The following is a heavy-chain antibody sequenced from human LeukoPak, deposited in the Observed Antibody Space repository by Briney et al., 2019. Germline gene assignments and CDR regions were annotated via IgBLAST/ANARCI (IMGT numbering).Heavy chain of an antibody. V-gene: IGHV3-48*02. CDR3: ARGETRIVY. Sequence: AGGSLRLSCAASGFTFSDYSMNWVRQAPGKGLEWVSQISGRGSLIYCADSVKGRFTISRDNAKNSLYLQVNSLRDGDTAVYYCARGETRIVYWGQGTLVTVSS. CDR1: GFTFSDYS. J-gene: IGHJ1*01. D-gene: IGHD2-15*01. CDR2: ISGRGSLI.